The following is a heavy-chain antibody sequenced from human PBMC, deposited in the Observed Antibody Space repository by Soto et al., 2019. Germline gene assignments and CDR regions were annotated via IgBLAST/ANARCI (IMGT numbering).Heavy chain of an antibody. CDR3: ARARYYDWCFDL. D-gene: IGHD3-9*01. CDR2: SYHSCSS. J-gene: IGHJ4*02. V-gene: IGHV4-30-2*06. Sequence: QLQLQESGPGLVEPSQTLSLTCTFSGVSINSAGQSRGWVRQSPGKGLEWIGYSYHSCSSYYNSSLQSRVTMSVARSKAQFYLTLTSVTAADTAVYFCARARYYDWCFDLWGLGTPVTVSS. CDR1: GVSINSAGQS.